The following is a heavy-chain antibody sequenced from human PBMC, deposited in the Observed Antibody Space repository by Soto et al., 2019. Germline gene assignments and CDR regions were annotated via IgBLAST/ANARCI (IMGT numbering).Heavy chain of an antibody. Sequence: DVQLVESGGGLVQPGRSLRLSCGASGFTFDEYGMHWVRQAPGKGLEWVSGISWNSGTIGYADSVKGRFTISRDNAKNSLYLQMSSLRVEDTALYYCAKSTGGTANGMDVWGQGTTVTVSS. D-gene: IGHD2-8*02. V-gene: IGHV3-9*01. CDR3: AKSTGGTANGMDV. J-gene: IGHJ6*02. CDR2: ISWNSGTI. CDR1: GFTFDEYG.